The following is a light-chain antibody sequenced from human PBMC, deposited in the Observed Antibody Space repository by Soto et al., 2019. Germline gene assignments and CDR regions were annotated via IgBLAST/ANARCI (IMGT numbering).Light chain of an antibody. J-gene: IGKJ4*01. V-gene: IGKV3-15*01. CDR3: HQYDNWPPLT. CDR1: QSVGSK. Sequence: EIVMTQSPATVSVSPGERATLSCRASQSVGSKLAWYQQKPGQAPRLLIYGASTRATGIPARFSGSGSGTEFTLTISSLQSEDFAVYYCHQYDNWPPLTFGGGTKVEIK. CDR2: GAS.